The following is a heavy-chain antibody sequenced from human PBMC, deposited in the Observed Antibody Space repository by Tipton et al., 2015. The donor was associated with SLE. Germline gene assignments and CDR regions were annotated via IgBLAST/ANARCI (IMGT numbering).Heavy chain of an antibody. CDR3: ARDDTISKGFDY. J-gene: IGHJ4*02. D-gene: IGHD2-21*01. Sequence: TLSLTCTVSGGSISSGDYYWSWIRQPPGKGLEWIGYIYYSGGTNYNPSLKSRVTISVDTSKNQFSLKLSSVTAADTAVYYCARDDTISKGFDYWGQGTLVTVSS. CDR2: IYYSGGT. V-gene: IGHV4-61*08. CDR1: GGSISSGDYY.